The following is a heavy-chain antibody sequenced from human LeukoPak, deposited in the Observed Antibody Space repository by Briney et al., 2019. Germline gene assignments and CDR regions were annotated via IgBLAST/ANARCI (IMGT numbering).Heavy chain of an antibody. J-gene: IGHJ6*02. V-gene: IGHV4-59*08. CDR3: ARRSTYYDILTGYRPYGMDV. Sequence: PSETLSLTCTVSGGSISSYYWSWIRQPPGKGLEWIGYIYYSGSTNYNPPLKSRVTISVDTSKNQFSLKLSSVTAADTAVYYCARRSTYYDILTGYRPYGMDVWGQGTTVTVSS. D-gene: IGHD3-9*01. CDR1: GGSISSYY. CDR2: IYYSGST.